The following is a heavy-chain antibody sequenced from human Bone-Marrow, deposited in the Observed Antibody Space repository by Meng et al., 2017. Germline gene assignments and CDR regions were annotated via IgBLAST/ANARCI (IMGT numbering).Heavy chain of an antibody. J-gene: IGHJ4*02. V-gene: IGHV3-7*01. D-gene: IGHD4-17*01. CDR1: GFTFSSYA. CDR2: IKQDGSEK. CDR3: AREVLYGDYGDY. Sequence: GESLKISCAASGFTFSSYAMSWVRQAPGKGLEWVANIKQDGSEKYYVDSVKGRFTISRDNAKNSLYLQMNSLRAEDTAVYYCAREVLYGDYGDYWGQGTLVTVSS.